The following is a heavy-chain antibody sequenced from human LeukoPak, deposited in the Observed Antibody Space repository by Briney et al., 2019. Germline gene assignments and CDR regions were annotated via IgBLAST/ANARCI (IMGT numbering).Heavy chain of an antibody. CDR2: ITSDGSNT. CDR3: ARDRGTGTPLDP. V-gene: IGHV3-74*01. CDR1: GFTFSSYW. Sequence: GGSLRLSCVASGFTFSSYWMHWVRQAPGKGLVWVSRITSDGSNTAYADSVRGRFTLSRDNANNALYLQMDSLRVEDTAIYYCARDRGTGTPLDPRGQGTLVTVSS. J-gene: IGHJ5*02. D-gene: IGHD1-14*01.